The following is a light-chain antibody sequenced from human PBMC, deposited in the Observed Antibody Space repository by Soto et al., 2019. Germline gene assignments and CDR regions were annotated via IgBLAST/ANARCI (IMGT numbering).Light chain of an antibody. CDR1: STDVGGYNY. CDR2: EVS. J-gene: IGLJ1*01. Sequence: QSALTQPASVSGSRGQSITISCTGTSTDVGGYNYVSWYQQHPGKAPKLMIYEVSNRPSGVSNRFSGSKSGNTASLSISGLQAEDEADYYCTSYTSRRTLVFGTGTKVTVL. V-gene: IGLV2-14*01. CDR3: TSYTSRRTLV.